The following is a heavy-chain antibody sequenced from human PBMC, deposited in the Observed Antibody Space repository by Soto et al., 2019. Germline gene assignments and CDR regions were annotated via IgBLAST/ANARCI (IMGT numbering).Heavy chain of an antibody. J-gene: IGHJ4*02. V-gene: IGHV4-30-2*01. D-gene: IGHD6-19*01. CDR1: GGSISSAGYS. CDR3: AREAGSGTRRMDF. CDR2: IYHTGST. Sequence: QLQLQESGSGLVKPSQTLSLTCAVSGGSISSAGYSWNWIRQPPGKGLEWIGYIYHTGSTYYNPSLKSRVTISIDRSKNQFSLELHSVTAADTAVYYCAREAGSGTRRMDFWGLGTLVTVSS.